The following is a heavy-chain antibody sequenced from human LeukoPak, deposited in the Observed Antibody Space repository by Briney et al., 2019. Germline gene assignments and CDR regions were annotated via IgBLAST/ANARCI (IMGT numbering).Heavy chain of an antibody. Sequence: PSETLSLACTVSGGSISSSSYYWGWIRQPPGKGLEWIGSIYYSGSTYYNPSLKSRVTISVDTSKNQFSLKLSSVTAADTAVYYCAGITIFGVVIDALDIWGQGTMVTVSS. CDR2: IYYSGST. V-gene: IGHV4-39*01. D-gene: IGHD3-3*01. J-gene: IGHJ3*02. CDR3: AGITIFGVVIDALDI. CDR1: GGSISSSSYY.